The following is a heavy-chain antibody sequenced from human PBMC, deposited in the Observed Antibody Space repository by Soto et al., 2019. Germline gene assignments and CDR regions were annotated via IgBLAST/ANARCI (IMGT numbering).Heavy chain of an antibody. CDR1: GGTFSNYA. Sequence: QVQLVQSGAEVRKPGSSVTVSCKASGGTFSNYAISWVRQAPGQGLEWMGGIIPIVGTGSYAQKFKGRVTITAAEHTTTAYMELSSLRFEDTAVYYCARVVILVPTASTHYYYHMNVWGPGTTVTVSS. CDR3: ARVVILVPTASTHYYYHMNV. V-gene: IGHV1-69*01. J-gene: IGHJ6*02. D-gene: IGHD2-2*01. CDR2: IIPIVGTG.